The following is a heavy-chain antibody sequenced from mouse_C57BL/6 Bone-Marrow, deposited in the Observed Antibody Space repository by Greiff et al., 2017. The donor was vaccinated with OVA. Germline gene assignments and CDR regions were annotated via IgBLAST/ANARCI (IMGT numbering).Heavy chain of an antibody. CDR1: GFTFSDYY. CDR2: INYDGSST. CDR3: ARGLLRGYFDY. Sequence: EVHLVESEGGLVQPGSSMKLSCTASGFTFSDYYMAWVRQVPEKGLEWVANINYDGSSTYYLDSLKSRFIISRDNAKNILYLQMSSLKSEDTATYYCARGLLRGYFDYWGQGTTLTVSS. J-gene: IGHJ2*01. D-gene: IGHD2-10*01. V-gene: IGHV5-16*01.